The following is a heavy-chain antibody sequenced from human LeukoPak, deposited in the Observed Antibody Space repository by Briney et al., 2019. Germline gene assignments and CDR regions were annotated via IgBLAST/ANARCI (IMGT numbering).Heavy chain of an antibody. CDR1: GYTFTSYD. J-gene: IGHJ6*02. CDR3: ARGLGSGYDWGLWYYGMDV. D-gene: IGHD5-12*01. V-gene: IGHV1-8*01. Sequence: ASVKVSCKASGYTFTSYDINWVRQATGQGLEWMGWMNPNSGNTGYAQKFQGRVTMTRNTSISTAYMELSSLRSEDTAVYYCARGLGSGYDWGLWYYGMDVWGQGTTVTVSS. CDR2: MNPNSGNT.